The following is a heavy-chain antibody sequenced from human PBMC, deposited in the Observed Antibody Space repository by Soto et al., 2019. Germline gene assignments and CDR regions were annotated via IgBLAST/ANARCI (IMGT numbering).Heavy chain of an antibody. J-gene: IGHJ4*02. CDR1: GFTFSSYA. D-gene: IGHD6-13*01. V-gene: IGHV3-30-3*01. Sequence: GSLRLSCAASGFTFSSYAMHWVRQAPGKGLEWVAVISYDGSNKYYADSVKGRFTISRDNSKNTLYLQMNSLRAEDTAVYYCASIAAAGTNFDYWGQGTLVTVSS. CDR2: ISYDGSNK. CDR3: ASIAAAGTNFDY.